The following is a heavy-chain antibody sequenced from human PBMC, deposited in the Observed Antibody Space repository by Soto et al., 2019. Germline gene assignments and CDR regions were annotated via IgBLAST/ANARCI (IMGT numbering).Heavy chain of an antibody. CDR2: ISSSSSTI. V-gene: IGHV3-48*02. J-gene: IGHJ4*02. Sequence: SGGSLRLSCAASGFTFSSYSMNWVRQAPGKGLEWVSYISSSSSTIYYADSVKGRFTISRDNAKNSLYLQMNSLRDEDTAVYYCARAEAYYYDSSGYYDWGQGTLVTVSS. CDR1: GFTFSSYS. D-gene: IGHD3-22*01. CDR3: ARAEAYYYDSSGYYD.